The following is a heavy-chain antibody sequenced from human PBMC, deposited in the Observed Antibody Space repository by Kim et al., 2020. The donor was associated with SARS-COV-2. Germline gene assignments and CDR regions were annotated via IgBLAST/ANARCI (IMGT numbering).Heavy chain of an antibody. V-gene: IGHV3-30-3*01. CDR3: TRGPVTAASLYYFDY. D-gene: IGHD2-2*01. J-gene: IGHJ4*02. CDR1: RFTFSTYA. CDR2: ISYDGSNK. Sequence: GGSLRLSCAASRFTFSTYAMHWVRQAPGKGLEWVAVISYDGSNKHYADSVKGRFTISRDNSKKTLYLQMNSLRAEDTAMYYCTRGPVTAASLYYFDYWGQGTLVTVSS.